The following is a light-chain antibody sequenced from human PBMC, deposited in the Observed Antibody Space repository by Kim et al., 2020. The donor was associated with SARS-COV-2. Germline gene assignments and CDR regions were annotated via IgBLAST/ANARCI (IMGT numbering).Light chain of an antibody. CDR2: DNN. J-gene: IGLJ2*01. Sequence: GQTVTTSVSGSSSNIRNNSVSWYQQLPGTAPTPLIYDNNKRPSGIPDRFSGSKSGTSATLGITGLQTGDEADYYCGTWDSSLSAVVFGGGTQLTVL. CDR3: GTWDSSLSAVV. V-gene: IGLV1-51*01. CDR1: SSNIRNNS.